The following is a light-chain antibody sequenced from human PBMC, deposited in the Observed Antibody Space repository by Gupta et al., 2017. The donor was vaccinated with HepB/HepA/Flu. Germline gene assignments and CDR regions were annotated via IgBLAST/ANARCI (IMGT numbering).Light chain of an antibody. V-gene: IGLV3-1*01. Sequence: SYELTQPPSVSVSPGQTASITCTGDKLGDKYACWYQQKPGQSPVVVIYQNSKRPSGIPERFSGSNSGNTATLTISGTQAMDEADYCCQAWDSTTGVFGGGTKLTVL. CDR3: QAWDSTTGV. CDR2: QNS. J-gene: IGLJ2*01. CDR1: KLGDKY.